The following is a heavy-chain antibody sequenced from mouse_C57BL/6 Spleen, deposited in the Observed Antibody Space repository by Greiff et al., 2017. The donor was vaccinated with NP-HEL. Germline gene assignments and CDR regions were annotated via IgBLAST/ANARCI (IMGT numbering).Heavy chain of an antibody. D-gene: IGHD3-1*01. J-gene: IGHJ3*01. Sequence: VQLQQSGPGLVKPSQSLSLSCSVTGYSITSGYYWYWIRQFPGNKLEWMGYISYDGSNNYNPSLKNRISITRDTSKNQFFLKLNSMTTEDAATYYWAGGHSSGPWFAYWGQGTLVTVSA. V-gene: IGHV3-6*01. CDR1: GYSITSGYY. CDR3: AGGHSSGPWFAY. CDR2: ISYDGSN.